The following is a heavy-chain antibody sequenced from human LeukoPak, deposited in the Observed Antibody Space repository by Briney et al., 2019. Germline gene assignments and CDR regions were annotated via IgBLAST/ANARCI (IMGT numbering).Heavy chain of an antibody. CDR2: IYHSGST. CDR3: ARGDLGSSWYGDAFDI. Sequence: SETLSLTCAVSGGSISSSNWWSWVRQPPGKRLEWIGEIYHSGSTNYNPSLKSRVTISVDKSKNQFSLKLSSVAAADTAVYYCARGDLGSSWYGDAFDIWGQGTMVTVSS. D-gene: IGHD6-13*01. J-gene: IGHJ3*02. CDR1: GGSISSSNW. V-gene: IGHV4-4*02.